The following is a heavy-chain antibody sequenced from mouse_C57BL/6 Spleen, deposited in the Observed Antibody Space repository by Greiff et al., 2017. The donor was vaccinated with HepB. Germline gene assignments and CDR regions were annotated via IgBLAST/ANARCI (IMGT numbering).Heavy chain of an antibody. V-gene: IGHV3-6*01. CDR1: GYSITSGYY. J-gene: IGHJ3*01. CDR3: ASGGYGSSRAY. Sequence: EVQLVESGPGLVKPSQSLSLTCSVTGYSITSGYYWNWIRQFPGNKLEWMGYISYDGSNNYNPSLKNRISITRDTSKNQFFLKLNSVTTEDTATYYCASGGYGSSRAYWGQGTLVTVSA. CDR2: ISYDGSN. D-gene: IGHD1-1*01.